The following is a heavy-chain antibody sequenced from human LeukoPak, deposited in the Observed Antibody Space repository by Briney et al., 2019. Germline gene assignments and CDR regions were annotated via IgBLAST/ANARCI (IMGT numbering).Heavy chain of an antibody. V-gene: IGHV1-18*01. Sequence: ASVKVSCKASGYRFTSYGISWVRQAPGQGLEWMGWISGYNGNTNYAQKLQGRVTMTTDTSTSTAYMELRSLRSDDTAVYYCAREYCSTTRCYMADYRGQGTLVTVSS. J-gene: IGHJ4*02. CDR3: AREYCSTTRCYMADY. CDR1: GYRFTSYG. CDR2: ISGYNGNT. D-gene: IGHD2-2*01.